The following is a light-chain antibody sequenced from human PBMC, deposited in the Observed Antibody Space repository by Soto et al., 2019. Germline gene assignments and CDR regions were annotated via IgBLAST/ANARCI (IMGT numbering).Light chain of an antibody. CDR1: QSVSRK. J-gene: IGKJ5*01. V-gene: IGKV3D-15*01. Sequence: EIVLTQSPGTLSLSPGERAPLSCRASQSVSRKLAWYQQKPGQAPRLLIYGASTRATGIPARFSGSGSGTEFTLTISSLQSEDFAVYYCQQYNNWPAITFGQGTRLEIK. CDR3: QQYNNWPAIT. CDR2: GAS.